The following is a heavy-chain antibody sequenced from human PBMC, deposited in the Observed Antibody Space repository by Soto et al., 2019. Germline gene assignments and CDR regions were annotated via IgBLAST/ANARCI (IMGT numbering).Heavy chain of an antibody. D-gene: IGHD4-17*01. CDR2: ISDDGSNK. CDR3: AKDRYGESVGGHFDY. CDR1: GITFRNYA. V-gene: IGHV3-30*18. J-gene: IGHJ4*02. Sequence: QVQLVESGGGVVQPGRSLRLSCAASGITFRNYAMHWVRQAPGQGLEWVAVISDDGSNKYYADTVKGRFTISRDNFKNTLYLQMNILRAEDTAVYYCAKDRYGESVGGHFDYWGQGTLVTASS.